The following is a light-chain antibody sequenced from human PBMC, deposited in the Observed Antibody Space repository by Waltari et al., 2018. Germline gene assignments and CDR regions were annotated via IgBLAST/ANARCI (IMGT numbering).Light chain of an antibody. V-gene: IGKV3-15*01. CDR3: QQYNNWPLT. J-gene: IGKJ3*01. CDR2: DAS. Sequence: DIMMTQSPATLSVSPGDRATLSCGASQTVTNKLAWYQQKPGQAPRLLIYDASTRAPGIPARFSGSQSGTEFTLTITSLQSEDFGIYYCQQYNNWPLTFGPGTKVDIK. CDR1: QTVTNK.